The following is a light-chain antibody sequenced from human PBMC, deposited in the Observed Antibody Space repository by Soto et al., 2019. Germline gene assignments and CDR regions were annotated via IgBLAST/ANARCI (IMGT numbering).Light chain of an antibody. J-gene: IGKJ2*01. CDR2: LAS. CDR1: QDVGSF. Sequence: DIQMTQSPSTLSASVGDRVTVTCRASQDVGSFLAWYQQKPGKAPKLLIYLASRLESGVPSRFSGSGSGTEFTLTISGLQHDDFAPYVCNQYNSHSYYTFGQGTKLEI. V-gene: IGKV1-5*03. CDR3: NQYNSHSYYT.